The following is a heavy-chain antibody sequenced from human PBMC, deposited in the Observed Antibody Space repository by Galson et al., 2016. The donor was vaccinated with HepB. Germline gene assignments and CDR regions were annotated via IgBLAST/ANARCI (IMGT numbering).Heavy chain of an antibody. CDR1: GFTFSSYG. V-gene: IGHV3-33*01. Sequence: SLRLSCAASGFTFSSYGMHWVCQAPGKGLEWVALVWYDGITTYYVDSVKGRFTIPRDNSDNTMYLQMSSLRAEDTAVYYCAREYSTAGFDYWGQGTLVTVSS. CDR2: VWYDGITT. J-gene: IGHJ4*02. CDR3: AREYSTAGFDY. D-gene: IGHD2-21*01.